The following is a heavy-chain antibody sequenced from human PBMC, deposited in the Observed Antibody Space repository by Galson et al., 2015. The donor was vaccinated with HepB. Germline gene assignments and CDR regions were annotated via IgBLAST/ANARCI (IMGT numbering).Heavy chain of an antibody. CDR1: GFTFSNAR. Sequence: SLRLSCAASGFTFSNARMNWVRQAPGKGLEWVGRIKSKTDGGTTDYAAPVKGRFTISRDDSKNTLYLHMNSLKTEDTAVYYCTTVLDSDLYYYYYYMDVWGKGTTVTVSS. D-gene: IGHD3-3*01. J-gene: IGHJ6*03. V-gene: IGHV3-15*01. CDR2: IKSKTDGGTT. CDR3: TTVLDSDLYYYYYYMDV.